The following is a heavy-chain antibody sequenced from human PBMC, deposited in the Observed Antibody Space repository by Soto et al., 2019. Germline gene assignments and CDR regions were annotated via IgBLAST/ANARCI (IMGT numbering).Heavy chain of an antibody. CDR3: ARSCYYDSSPGYCDY. V-gene: IGHV4-34*01. CDR1: GGSFSGYY. D-gene: IGHD3-22*01. Sequence: PSETLSLTFAVYGGSFSGYYWSWIRQPPGKGLEWIGEIYHSGSTNYNPSLKSRVTISVDKSKNQFSLKLSSVTAADTAVYYCARSCYYDSSPGYCDYWSNGTWVT. J-gene: IGHJ4*01. CDR2: IYHSGST.